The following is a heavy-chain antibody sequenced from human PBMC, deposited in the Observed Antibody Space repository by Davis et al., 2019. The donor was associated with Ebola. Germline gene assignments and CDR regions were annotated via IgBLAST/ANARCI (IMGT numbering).Heavy chain of an antibody. D-gene: IGHD3-22*01. V-gene: IGHV3-20*04. CDR3: ARRVYDSSGYYYMDV. Sequence: GESLKISCAASGFTFSSYAMSWVRQAPGKGLEWVSNINWNGDSTAYADSVRGRFTISRDNAKNSLYLQMNSLRAEDTALYYCARRVYDSSGYYYMDVWGKGTTVTVSS. J-gene: IGHJ6*03. CDR2: INWNGDST. CDR1: GFTFSSYA.